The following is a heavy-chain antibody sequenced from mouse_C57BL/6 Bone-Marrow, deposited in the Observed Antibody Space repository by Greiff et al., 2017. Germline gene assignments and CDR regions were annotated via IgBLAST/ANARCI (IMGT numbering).Heavy chain of an antibody. J-gene: IGHJ2*01. Sequence: EVHLVEPEGGLVQPGSSMKLSCTASGFTFSDYYLAWVRQVPEKGLEWVANINSDGSSTYYLDTLKSRYLISRDNAKNILYLQMSSLKSEDSATYSSARDAYYSFDVWGKGTTLTVSS. V-gene: IGHV5-16*01. CDR3: ARDAYYSFDV. CDR2: INSDGSST. D-gene: IGHD2-12*01. CDR1: GFTFSDYY.